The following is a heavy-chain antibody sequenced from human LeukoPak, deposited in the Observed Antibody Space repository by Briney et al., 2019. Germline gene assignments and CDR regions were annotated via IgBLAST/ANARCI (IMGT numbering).Heavy chain of an antibody. CDR2: INPNSGGT. V-gene: IGHV1-2*02. Sequence: GASVKVSCKASGYSFTGYYIHWVRQAPGQGLEWMGWINPNSGGTNYAQKFQGRVTMTRDTSISTAYMELSRLRSDDTAVYYCARSLDAAAGLANFDYWGQGTRVTVSS. D-gene: IGHD6-25*01. CDR1: GYSFTGYY. J-gene: IGHJ4*02. CDR3: ARSLDAAAGLANFDY.